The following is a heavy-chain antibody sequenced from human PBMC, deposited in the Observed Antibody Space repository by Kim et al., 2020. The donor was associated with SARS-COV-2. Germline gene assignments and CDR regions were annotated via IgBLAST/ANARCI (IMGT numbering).Heavy chain of an antibody. CDR3: ARTLYCSGGSCYP. V-gene: IGHV4-34*01. J-gene: IGHJ5*02. D-gene: IGHD2-15*01. Sequence: STPSLKSGVTISVDTSKNPFSLKLSSVTAADTAVYYCARTLYCSGGSCYPWGQGTLVTVSS.